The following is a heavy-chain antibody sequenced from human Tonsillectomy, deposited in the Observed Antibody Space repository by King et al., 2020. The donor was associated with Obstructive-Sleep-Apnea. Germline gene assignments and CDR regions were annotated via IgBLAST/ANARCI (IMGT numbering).Heavy chain of an antibody. CDR2: IYYSGST. Sequence: VQLQESGPGLVKPSQTLSLTCTVSGGSISSGGYYWSWIRQHPGKGLEWIGYIYYSGSTYYNPSLKSRVTISVDTSKNQFSLKLSSVTSADTAVYYCASEIRDILTGYPRGGGAFDIWGQGTMVTVSS. CDR3: ASEIRDILTGYPRGGGAFDI. V-gene: IGHV4-31*03. CDR1: GGSISSGGYY. J-gene: IGHJ3*02. D-gene: IGHD3-9*01.